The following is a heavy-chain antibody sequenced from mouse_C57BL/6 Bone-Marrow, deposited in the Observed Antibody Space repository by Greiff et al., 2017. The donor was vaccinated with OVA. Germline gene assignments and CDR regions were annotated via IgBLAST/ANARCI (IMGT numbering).Heavy chain of an antibody. Sequence: EVKLQQSGAELVRPGASVKLSCTASGFNIKDDYMHWVKQRPEQGLEWIGWIDPENGDTEYASKFQGKAPITADKSSNTAYLQLSSLTSEDTAVYYCTITTNYWGQGTTLTVSS. V-gene: IGHV14-4*01. J-gene: IGHJ2*01. CDR2: IDPENGDT. D-gene: IGHD2-12*01. CDR1: GFNIKDDY. CDR3: TITTNY.